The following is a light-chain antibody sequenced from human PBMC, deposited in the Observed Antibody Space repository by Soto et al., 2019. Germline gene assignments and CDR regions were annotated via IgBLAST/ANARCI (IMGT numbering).Light chain of an antibody. Sequence: ETVLTQSPGTLSLSPGERAILSCRASQTIRSNYLAWYRQTPGQAPSLLIYGASNRATGIADRFSGSGSGTDFTLIISRLEPEDFALYYCQQYGSSPWTFGQGTKVEIK. V-gene: IGKV3-20*01. CDR2: GAS. CDR3: QQYGSSPWT. CDR1: QTIRSNY. J-gene: IGKJ1*01.